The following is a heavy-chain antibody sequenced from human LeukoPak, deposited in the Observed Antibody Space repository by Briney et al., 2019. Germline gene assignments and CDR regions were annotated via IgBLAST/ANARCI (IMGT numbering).Heavy chain of an antibody. Sequence: GGSLRLSCEASGFSVSSNYMTWVRQAPGKGLEWVSVIYSGGSTYYADSVKGRFTISRDNSKNTLYLQMNSLRAEDTAVYYCAKGGVKYCSGGSCFDAFDIWGQGTMVTVSS. V-gene: IGHV3-53*01. J-gene: IGHJ3*02. CDR2: IYSGGST. CDR3: AKGGVKYCSGGSCFDAFDI. D-gene: IGHD2-15*01. CDR1: GFSVSSNY.